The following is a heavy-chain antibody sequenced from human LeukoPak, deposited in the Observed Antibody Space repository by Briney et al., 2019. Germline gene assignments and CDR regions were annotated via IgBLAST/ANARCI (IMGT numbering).Heavy chain of an antibody. CDR3: ARGGGRSIAVAGYYYGMDV. CDR1: GYTFTGYY. CDR2: INPNSGGT. J-gene: IGHJ6*02. V-gene: IGHV1-2*02. Sequence: RASVKVSCKASGYTFTGYYMHWVRQAPGQGLEWMGWINPNSGGTSYAQKFQGRVTMTRDTSISTAYMELSRLRSDDTAVYYCARGGGRSIAVAGYYYGMDVWGQGTTVTVSS. D-gene: IGHD6-19*01.